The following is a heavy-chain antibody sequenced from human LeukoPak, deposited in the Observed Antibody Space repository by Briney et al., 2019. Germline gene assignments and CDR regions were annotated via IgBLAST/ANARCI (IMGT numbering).Heavy chain of an antibody. V-gene: IGHV3-30*03. D-gene: IGHD5-18*01. CDR1: GFTSNDAR. CDR3: ARDRGDTAMVSADYFDY. CDR2: ISYDGSNK. Sequence: GGSLRLSCAASGFTSNDARMSWVRQAPGKGLEWVAVISYDGSNKYYADSVKGRFTISRDNAKNTLYLQMNSLRAEDTAVYYCARDRGDTAMVSADYFDYWGQGTLVTVSS. J-gene: IGHJ4*02.